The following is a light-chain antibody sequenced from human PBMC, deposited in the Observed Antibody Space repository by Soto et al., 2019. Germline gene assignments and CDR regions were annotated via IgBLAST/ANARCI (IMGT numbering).Light chain of an antibody. Sequence: EIVLTQSPGTLSLSPGERATLSCRASQSVPSKYLAWYQQNPGQAPRLLIYGASSRATGIPDRFSGSGSGTDFTLTISRLEPEDFAVYYCQQYGSSPITFGQGTRLEIK. V-gene: IGKV3-20*01. CDR3: QQYGSSPIT. J-gene: IGKJ5*01. CDR1: QSVPSKY. CDR2: GAS.